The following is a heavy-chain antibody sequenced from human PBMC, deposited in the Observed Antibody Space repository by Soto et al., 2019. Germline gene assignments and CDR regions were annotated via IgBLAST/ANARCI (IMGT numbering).Heavy chain of an antibody. CDR1: GLSRSTSVMY. V-gene: IGHV2-70*01. J-gene: IGHJ4*02. D-gene: IGHD3-3*01. Sequence: ADPTRLRTLSGTFFGLSRSTSVMYGGGMGQPPGKDMEWRALIDWDDDKYYSTSLKTRVNISKDTSKNQVILTMTNMDPVDTATYYCARVTXGVTIFGVVITPYYFDYWGQGTLVTVSS. CDR2: IDWDDDK. CDR3: ARVTXGVTIFGVVITPYYFDY.